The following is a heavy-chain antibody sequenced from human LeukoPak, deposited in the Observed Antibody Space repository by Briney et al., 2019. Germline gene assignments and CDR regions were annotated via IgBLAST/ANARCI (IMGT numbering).Heavy chain of an antibody. J-gene: IGHJ4*02. CDR1: GGSISSYY. CDR2: IYYSGST. Sequence: SETLSLTCTVSGGSISSYYWSWIRQPPGKGPEWIGYIYYSGSTNYNPSLKSRVTISVDTSKNQFSLKLSSVTAADTAVYYCARSFSKIAAATFDYWGQGTLVTVSS. D-gene: IGHD6-13*01. CDR3: ARSFSKIAAATFDY. V-gene: IGHV4-59*08.